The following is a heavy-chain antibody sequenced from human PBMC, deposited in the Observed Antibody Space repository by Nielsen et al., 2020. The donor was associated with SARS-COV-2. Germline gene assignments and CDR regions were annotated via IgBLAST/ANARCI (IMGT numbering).Heavy chain of an antibody. D-gene: IGHD5-12*01. CDR2: IIPIFGTA. Sequence: SVKVSCKASGGTFSSYAIGWVRQAPGQGLEWMGGIIPIFGTANYAQKFQGRVTITADKSTSTAYMELSSLRSEDTAVYYCARRGGCGYDLGCYYYGMDVWGQGTTVTVSS. CDR1: GGTFSSYA. CDR3: ARRGGCGYDLGCYYYGMDV. V-gene: IGHV1-69*06. J-gene: IGHJ6*02.